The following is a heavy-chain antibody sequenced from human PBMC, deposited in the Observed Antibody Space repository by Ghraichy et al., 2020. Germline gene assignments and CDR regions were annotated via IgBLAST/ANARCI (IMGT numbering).Heavy chain of an antibody. Sequence: GGSLRLSCAASGFTFTSYWMTWVRQAPGKGLEWVANIKEDGRETYYVDSVRGRFAISRDDRRNLLFLQMNRLRADDTAVYFCSRGGSGYYYFGMDVWGPGTTVTVSS. CDR2: IKEDGRET. CDR1: GFTFTSYW. V-gene: IGHV3-7*03. J-gene: IGHJ6*02. CDR3: SRGGSGYYYFGMDV. D-gene: IGHD3-10*01.